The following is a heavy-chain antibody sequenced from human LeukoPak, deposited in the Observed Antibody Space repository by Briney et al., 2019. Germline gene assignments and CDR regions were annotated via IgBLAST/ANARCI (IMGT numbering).Heavy chain of an antibody. J-gene: IGHJ6*03. CDR2: IYTSGST. CDR3: AGAGPIVEYYYYMDV. V-gene: IGHV4-4*09. D-gene: IGHD1-1*01. CDR1: GCSFSSYY. Sequence: ETLSLTCTVSGCSFSSYYWSWIRQAPGKGLEWIWYIYTSGSTNYNPLLKSRVAMSVDTSKSQFSLKLSSVTAADTGVYYGAGAGPIVEYYYYMDVWGKGTTVTVSS.